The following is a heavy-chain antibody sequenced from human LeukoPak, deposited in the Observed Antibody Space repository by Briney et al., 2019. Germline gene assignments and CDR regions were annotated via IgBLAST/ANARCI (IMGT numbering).Heavy chain of an antibody. Sequence: ASVKVSCKASGYTFTSYDINWVRQAPGQGLEWMGWMNPNSGNTVYAQKFQGRVTMTRNTSISTAYMELSSLRSEDTAVYYCARAGGYCGRISCPYYFDYWGQGSLVAVSS. D-gene: IGHD2-15*01. J-gene: IGHJ4*02. CDR2: MNPNSGNT. CDR1: GYTFTSYD. V-gene: IGHV1-8*01. CDR3: ARAGGYCGRISCPYYFDY.